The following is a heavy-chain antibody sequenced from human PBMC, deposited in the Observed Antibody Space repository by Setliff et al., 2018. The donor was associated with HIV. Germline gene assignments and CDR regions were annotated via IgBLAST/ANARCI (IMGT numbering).Heavy chain of an antibody. CDR1: GGSVSSGGYY. J-gene: IGHJ4*02. V-gene: IGHV4-31*03. CDR2: IYYSGNT. D-gene: IGHD6-13*01. Sequence: SETLSLTCTVSGGSVSSGGYYWNWIRQHPGKGLEWIGYIYYSGNTYYNPSLKSRITISLDTSKNQFSLKLSSVTAADTAVYYCARGIAAAGGYFDYWGPGTLVTVSS. CDR3: ARGIAAAGGYFDY.